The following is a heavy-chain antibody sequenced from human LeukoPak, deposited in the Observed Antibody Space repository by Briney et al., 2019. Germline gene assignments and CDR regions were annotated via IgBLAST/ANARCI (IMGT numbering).Heavy chain of an antibody. D-gene: IGHD6-13*01. CDR3: ARDGHSSSWTGNWFDP. CDR1: GFTFSSYW. Sequence: GGSLRLSCAASGFTFSSYWMSWVRQAPGKGLDWVANIKQDGSEKYYVDSVKGRFTISRDNAKNSLYLQMNSLRAEDTAVYYCARDGHSSSWTGNWFDPWGQGTLVTVSS. J-gene: IGHJ5*02. CDR2: IKQDGSEK. V-gene: IGHV3-7*01.